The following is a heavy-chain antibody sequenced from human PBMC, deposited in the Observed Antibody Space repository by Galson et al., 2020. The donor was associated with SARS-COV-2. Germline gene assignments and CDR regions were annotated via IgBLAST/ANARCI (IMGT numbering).Heavy chain of an antibody. CDR3: AKGLEAVAGQDY. Sequence: SLKISCAASGFTFDDYAMHWVRQAPGKGLEWVSGISWNSGSIGYADSVKGRFTISRDNAKNSLYLQMNSLRAEDTALYYCAKGLEAVAGQDYWGQGTLVTVSS. CDR2: ISWNSGSI. D-gene: IGHD6-19*01. CDR1: GFTFDDYA. J-gene: IGHJ4*02. V-gene: IGHV3-9*01.